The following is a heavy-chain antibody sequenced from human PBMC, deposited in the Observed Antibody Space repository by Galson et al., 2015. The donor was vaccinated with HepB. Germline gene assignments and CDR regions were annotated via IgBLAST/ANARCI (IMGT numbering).Heavy chain of an antibody. Sequence: LSLTCAVYGGSFSGYYWSWIRQPPGKGLEWIGEINHSGSTNYNPSLKSRVTISVDTSKNQFSLKLRSVTAADTAVYYCARGRYYDNSGRFYFDYWGKGTLVTVSS. CDR1: GGSFSGYY. V-gene: IGHV4-34*01. J-gene: IGHJ4*02. CDR2: INHSGST. CDR3: ARGRYYDNSGRFYFDY. D-gene: IGHD3-22*01.